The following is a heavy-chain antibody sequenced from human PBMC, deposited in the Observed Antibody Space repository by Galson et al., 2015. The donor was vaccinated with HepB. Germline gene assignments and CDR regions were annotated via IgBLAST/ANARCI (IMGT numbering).Heavy chain of an antibody. CDR2: IYPGNSDT. CDR3: ARLIDGSGSYFRYGMDV. CDR1: GYSFTSYW. V-gene: IGHV5-51*01. D-gene: IGHD3-10*01. J-gene: IGHJ6*02. Sequence: QSGAEVKKPGESLKISCKGSGYSFTSYWIAWVRQMPGKGLEWMGTIYPGNSDTRYSPSFEGQVTISADKFINTAYLQWSSLKASDTAMYYCARLIDGSGSYFRYGMDVWGQGTTVTVSS.